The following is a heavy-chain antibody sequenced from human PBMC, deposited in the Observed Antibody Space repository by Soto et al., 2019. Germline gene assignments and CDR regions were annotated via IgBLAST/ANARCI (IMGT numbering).Heavy chain of an antibody. D-gene: IGHD2-15*01. Sequence: QVQLVQSGAEVKKPGSSVKVSCKASGGTLSSYTFSWVRQAPGQGLEWMGRIIPNLGITNYAKKFQGRITIIVDKSTSTAYMEMSSLRSEDTAVYYCARDKGYCSGASCPDCDYWGQGTLVSVSS. V-gene: IGHV1-69*08. CDR1: GGTLSSYT. CDR2: IIPNLGIT. CDR3: ARDKGYCSGASCPDCDY. J-gene: IGHJ4*02.